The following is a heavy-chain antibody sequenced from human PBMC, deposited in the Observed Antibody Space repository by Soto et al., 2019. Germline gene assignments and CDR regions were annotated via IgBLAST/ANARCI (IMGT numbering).Heavy chain of an antibody. CDR3: ARGLRGKNWFDP. Sequence: SETLSVNCGVGGGSFSGWYSSWIRQPPGKGLEWIGEINHSGSTNYNPSLKSRVTISVDTSKHQFSLKLSSVTAADTAVYYCARGLRGKNWFDPWGQGTLVTVSS. V-gene: IGHV4-34*01. CDR1: GGSFSGWY. CDR2: INHSGST. D-gene: IGHD3-10*01. J-gene: IGHJ5*02.